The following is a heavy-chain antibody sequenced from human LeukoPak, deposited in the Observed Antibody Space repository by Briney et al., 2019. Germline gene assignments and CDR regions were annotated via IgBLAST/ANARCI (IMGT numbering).Heavy chain of an antibody. J-gene: IGHJ4*02. CDR1: GYTFTSYD. CDR2: MNPNSGNT. D-gene: IGHD2-2*01. Sequence: GASVKVSCKASGYTFTSYDINWVRQATGQGLEWMGRMNPNSGNTGYAQKFQGRVTMTRNTSISTAYMELSSLRSEDTAVYYCARYCSSTSCNADDWGQGTLVTVSS. CDR3: ARYCSSTSCNADD. V-gene: IGHV1-8*01.